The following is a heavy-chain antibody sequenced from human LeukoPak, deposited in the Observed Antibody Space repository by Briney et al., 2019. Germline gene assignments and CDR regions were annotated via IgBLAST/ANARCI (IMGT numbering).Heavy chain of an antibody. J-gene: IGHJ5*02. CDR3: ARGHYNFLNGPNWFDP. V-gene: IGHV1-8*03. CDR1: GYTFTAYN. D-gene: IGHD3-3*01. CDR2: VNPNSGKT. Sequence: GASVKVSCKTSGYTFTAYNINWVRQAPGQGLEWMGWVNPNSGKTDYAQRFQGRVTFTRDTSITTVYMEMSNLRFEDTAVYYCARGHYNFLNGPNWFDPWGQGTLVTVYS.